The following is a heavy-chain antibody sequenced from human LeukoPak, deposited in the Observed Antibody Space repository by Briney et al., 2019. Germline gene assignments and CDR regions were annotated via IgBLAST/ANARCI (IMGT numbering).Heavy chain of an antibody. D-gene: IGHD1-26*01. V-gene: IGHV4-59*08. Sequence: PSETLSLTCTVSGGSISRYYWSWIRQPPGEGLELIAYIYSSGSTNYNPSLKSRVAISVDTSKNQFSLKLSSVTAADTAVYYCARHDMDVAGGGLDYFDQWGQGTLVTVSS. CDR1: GGSISRYY. CDR2: IYSSGST. CDR3: ARHDMDVAGGGLDYFDQ. J-gene: IGHJ4*02.